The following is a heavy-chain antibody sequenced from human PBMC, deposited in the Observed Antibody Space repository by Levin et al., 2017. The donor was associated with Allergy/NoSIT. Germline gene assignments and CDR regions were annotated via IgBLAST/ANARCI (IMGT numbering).Heavy chain of an antibody. CDR2: IYYDGIT. CDR3: ASNSGGHY. Sequence: NSSETLSLTCTVSGGSIYISGNYWGWIRQPPGKGLEWIGSIYYDGITYYSPSLKSRVTMSIDTSKNQFSLRLSSVTAADTAMYYCASNSGGHYWGQGTLVTVSS. V-gene: IGHV4-39*01. J-gene: IGHJ4*02. CDR1: GGSIYISGNY. D-gene: IGHD1-26*01.